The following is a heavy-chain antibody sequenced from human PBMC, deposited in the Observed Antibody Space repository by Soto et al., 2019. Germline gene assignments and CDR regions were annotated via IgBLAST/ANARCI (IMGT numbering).Heavy chain of an antibody. CDR3: ARVNVDIVATGGMDV. Sequence: QLQLQESGSGLVKPSQTLSLTCAVSGGSISSGGYSWSWIRQPPGKVLEWIGSIYHSGSTYYNPSPESRVTISVDRSKIQFSLKLSAVTAADTAVYYCARVNVDIVATGGMDVWGQGTTVTVSS. D-gene: IGHD5-12*01. J-gene: IGHJ6*02. CDR1: GGSISSGGYS. V-gene: IGHV4-30-2*01. CDR2: IYHSGST.